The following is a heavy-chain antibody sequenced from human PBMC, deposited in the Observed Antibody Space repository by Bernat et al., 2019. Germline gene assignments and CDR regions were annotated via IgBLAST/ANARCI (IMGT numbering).Heavy chain of an antibody. CDR1: GFTFSSYA. Sequence: QVQLVESGGGVVQPGRSLRLSCAASGFTFSSYAMHWVRQAPGKGLEWVAVISYDGSNKYYADSVKGRFTISSDNSKNTLYLQMNSLRAEDTAVYYCARDPSYYYGLGPYFDYWGQGTLVTVSS. J-gene: IGHJ4*02. CDR2: ISYDGSNK. CDR3: ARDPSYYYGLGPYFDY. V-gene: IGHV3-30-3*01. D-gene: IGHD3-10*01.